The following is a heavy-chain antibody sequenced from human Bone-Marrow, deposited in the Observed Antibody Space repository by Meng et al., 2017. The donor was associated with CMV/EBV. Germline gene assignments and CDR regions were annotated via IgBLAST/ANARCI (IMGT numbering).Heavy chain of an antibody. D-gene: IGHD3-3*01. J-gene: IGHJ4*02. CDR2: ISTYNGNT. CDR1: GYTFINFG. V-gene: IGHV1-18*01. Sequence: ASVKVSCKASGYTFINFGFSWVRQAPGQGLQWMGWISTYNGNTNYAQRLQGRVTLTTDTSTSTAYMELRSLRSDDTAVYYCARGQLWSGSGDIGYWGQGTLVTVSS. CDR3: ARGQLWSGSGDIGY.